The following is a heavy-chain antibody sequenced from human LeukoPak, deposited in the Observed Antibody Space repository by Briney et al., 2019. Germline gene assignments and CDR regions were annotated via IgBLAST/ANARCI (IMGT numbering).Heavy chain of an antibody. Sequence: ASVKVSCKASGYTFTSYDINWVRQATGQGLEWMGWMNPNSGNTGYAQKFQGRVTITRNTSISTAYMELRSLRSEDTAVYYCARLSLSCSSTSCYEWFDPWGQGTLVTVSS. D-gene: IGHD2-2*01. CDR3: ARLSLSCSSTSCYEWFDP. V-gene: IGHV1-8*03. CDR2: MNPNSGNT. CDR1: GYTFTSYD. J-gene: IGHJ5*02.